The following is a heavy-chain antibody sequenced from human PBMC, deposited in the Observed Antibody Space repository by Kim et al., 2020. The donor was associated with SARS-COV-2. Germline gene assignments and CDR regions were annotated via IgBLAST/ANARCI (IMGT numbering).Heavy chain of an antibody. Sequence: GGSLRLSCAASGFTFSSYAMSWVRQAPGKGLEWVSAISGSGGSTYYADSVKGRFTISRDNSKNTLYLQMNSLRAEDTAVYYCAKGPLYGGNSGVDYWGQGTLVTVSS. CDR2: ISGSGGST. V-gene: IGHV3-23*01. D-gene: IGHD2-21*02. CDR3: AKGPLYGGNSGVDY. CDR1: GFTFSSYA. J-gene: IGHJ4*02.